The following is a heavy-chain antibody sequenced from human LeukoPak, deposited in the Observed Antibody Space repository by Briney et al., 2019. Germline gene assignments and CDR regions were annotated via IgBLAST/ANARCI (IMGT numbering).Heavy chain of an antibody. D-gene: IGHD3-3*01. J-gene: IGHJ4*02. Sequence: SETLSLTCFVSGDLLSDYKWTWVRQSPGEGLEWIGYIYSTGTSNYNPSFRSRVTISIDTSRKQFSLKLTSVTAADTAFYYCARFWSGFDYWGRGTLVTVSP. CDR3: ARFWSGFDY. CDR1: GDLLSDYK. CDR2: IYSTGTS. V-gene: IGHV4-59*01.